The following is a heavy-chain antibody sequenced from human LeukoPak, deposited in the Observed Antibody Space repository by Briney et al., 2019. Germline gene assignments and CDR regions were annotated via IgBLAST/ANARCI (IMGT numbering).Heavy chain of an antibody. J-gene: IGHJ4*02. CDR1: GFTFSSYG. V-gene: IGHV3-33*06. CDR2: IWYDGSNN. CDR3: AKAEGYDILTGLDY. D-gene: IGHD3-9*01. Sequence: GGSLRLSCAASGFTFSSYGMHWVRQAPGKGLEWVAVIWYDGSNNYYADSVKGRFTISRDNSKNTLYLQMNSLRTEDTAVYYCAKAEGYDILTGLDYWGQGTLVTVSS.